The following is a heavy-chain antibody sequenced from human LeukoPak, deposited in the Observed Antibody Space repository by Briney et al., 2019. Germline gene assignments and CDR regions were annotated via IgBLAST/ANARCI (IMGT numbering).Heavy chain of an antibody. J-gene: IGHJ4*02. CDR2: ISSSSSYI. CDR1: GFTFSDYY. V-gene: IGHV3-11*06. CDR3: ARAGPAGHYFDY. Sequence: PGGSLRLSCAASGFTFSDYYMSWIRQAPGKGLEWVSSISSSSSYIYYADSVKGRFTISRDNAKNSLYLQMNSLRAEDTAVYYCARAGPAGHYFDYWGQGTLVTVSS.